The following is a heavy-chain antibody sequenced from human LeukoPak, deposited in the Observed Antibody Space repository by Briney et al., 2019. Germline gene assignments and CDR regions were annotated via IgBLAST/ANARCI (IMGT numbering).Heavy chain of an antibody. CDR2: ISSSSSYI. V-gene: IGHV3-21*01. CDR1: GFTFSSYS. J-gene: IGHJ4*02. Sequence: GGSLRLSCAASGFTFSSYSMNWVRQAPGKGLEWVSSISSSSSYIYYADSVKGRFTISRDNAKNSLYLQMNSLRAEDTAVYCCARGGYFRCGGDCYSIDYWGQGTLVTVSS. D-gene: IGHD2-21*02. CDR3: ARGGYFRCGGDCYSIDY.